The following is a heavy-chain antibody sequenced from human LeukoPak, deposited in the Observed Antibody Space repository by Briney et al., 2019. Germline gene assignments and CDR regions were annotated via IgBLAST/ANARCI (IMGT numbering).Heavy chain of an antibody. J-gene: IGHJ4*02. CDR2: ISGSGVST. D-gene: IGHD1-26*01. CDR1: GFTFSSYA. V-gene: IGHV3-23*01. Sequence: GGSLRLSCAASGFTFSSYAMSWGRQAPGKGLEWVSAISGSGVSTYYADSVKGRFTISRDNSKNTLYLQMNSLRAEDTAVYYCAKDTYSGSPGPYYFDYWGQGTLVTVSS. CDR3: AKDTYSGSPGPYYFDY.